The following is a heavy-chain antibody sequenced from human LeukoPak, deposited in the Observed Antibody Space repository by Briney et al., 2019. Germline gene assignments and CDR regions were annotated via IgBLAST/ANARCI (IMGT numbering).Heavy chain of an antibody. D-gene: IGHD6-13*01. Sequence: ALVKVSCKASGYTFTGYYMHWVRQAPGQGLEWMGWINPNSGGTNYAQKFQGRVTMTRDTSISTAYMELSRLRSDDTAVYYCARVGIEDLRIAAAGTGYYYGMDVWGQGTTVTVSS. CDR3: ARVGIEDLRIAAAGTGYYYGMDV. J-gene: IGHJ6*02. CDR2: INPNSGGT. CDR1: GYTFTGYY. V-gene: IGHV1-2*02.